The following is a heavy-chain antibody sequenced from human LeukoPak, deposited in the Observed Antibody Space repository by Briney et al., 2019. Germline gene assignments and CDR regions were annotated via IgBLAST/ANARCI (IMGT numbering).Heavy chain of an antibody. V-gene: IGHV3-33*06. CDR3: AKESSRDLDY. CDR1: GFTFSSYG. J-gene: IGHJ4*02. Sequence: GGSLRLSCAASGFTFSSYGMHWVRQAPGKGLEWVAVIWYDGSNKYYADSVKGRFTIPRDNSKNTLYLQMNSLRAEDTAVYYCAKESSRDLDYWGQGTLVTVSS. CDR2: IWYDGSNK.